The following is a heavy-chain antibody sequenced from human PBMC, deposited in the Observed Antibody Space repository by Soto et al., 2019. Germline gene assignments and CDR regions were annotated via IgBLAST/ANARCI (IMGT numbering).Heavy chain of an antibody. V-gene: IGHV4-34*01. CDR1: GGSFSGYY. CDR3: ARVWGGVFDI. J-gene: IGHJ3*02. D-gene: IGHD3-10*01. Sequence: SETLSLTCAVYGGSFSGYYWSWIRQPPGKGLEWIGEINHSGSTNYNPSLKSRVTISVDTSKNQVSLKLSSVTAADTAVYYCARVWGGVFDIWGQGTMVTVSS. CDR2: INHSGST.